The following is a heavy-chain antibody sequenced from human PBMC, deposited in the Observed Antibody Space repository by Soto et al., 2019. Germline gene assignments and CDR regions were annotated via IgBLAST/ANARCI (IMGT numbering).Heavy chain of an antibody. J-gene: IGHJ4*02. D-gene: IGHD6-13*01. CDR1: GFTFSSYA. CDR3: ARDMLYSNTWYPFAY. Sequence: PGGSLRLSCASSGFTFSSYAMSWVRQAPGKGLEWVSGISGSGGNTYYADSVKGRFSISRDNSKNTIYLQMNSLRADDTAVYYCARDMLYSNTWYPFAYWGQGTLVTVSS. V-gene: IGHV3-23*01. CDR2: ISGSGGNT.